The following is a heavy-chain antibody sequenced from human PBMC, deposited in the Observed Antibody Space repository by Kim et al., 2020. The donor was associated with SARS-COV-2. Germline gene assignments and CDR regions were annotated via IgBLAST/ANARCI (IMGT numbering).Heavy chain of an antibody. CDR3: ARDLSIQLLIPGGMDV. Sequence: ASVKVSCKASGYTFTSYAMHWVRQAPGQRLEWMGWINAGNGNTKYSQKFQGRVTITRDTSASTAYMELSSLRSEDTAVYYCARDLSIQLLIPGGMDVWGQGTTVTVSS. J-gene: IGHJ6*02. D-gene: IGHD5-18*01. CDR2: INAGNGNT. V-gene: IGHV1-3*01. CDR1: GYTFTSYA.